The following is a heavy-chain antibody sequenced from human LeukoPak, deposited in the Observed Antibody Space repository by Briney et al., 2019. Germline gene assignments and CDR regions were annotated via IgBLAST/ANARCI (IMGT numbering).Heavy chain of an antibody. V-gene: IGHV4-39*01. D-gene: IGHD3-10*01. CDR2: IYYSGST. J-gene: IGHJ4*02. CDR1: GGSISSSSYY. CDR3: ARHGLWFGELPSDY. Sequence: PSETLSLTCTVSGGSISSSSYYWGWIRQPPGKGLEWIGSIYYSGSTYYNPSLKSRVTVSVDTSKNQFSLKLSSVTAADTAVYYCARHGLWFGELPSDYWGQGTLVTVSS.